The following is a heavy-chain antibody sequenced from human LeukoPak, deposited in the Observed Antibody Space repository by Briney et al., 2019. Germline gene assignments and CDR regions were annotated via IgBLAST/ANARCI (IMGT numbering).Heavy chain of an antibody. CDR3: ARGNPYYSNYVYYYYGMDV. CDR1: GVSVSSGSYY. J-gene: IGHJ6*02. V-gene: IGHV4-61*01. CDR2: IYYSGST. D-gene: IGHD4-11*01. Sequence: PSETLSLTCTVSGVSVSSGSYYWDWIRQPPGKGLEWIGYIYYSGSTNYNPSLKGRVTISVDTSKNQFSLKLSSVTAADTAVYYCARGNPYYSNYVYYYYGMDVWGQGTTVTVSS.